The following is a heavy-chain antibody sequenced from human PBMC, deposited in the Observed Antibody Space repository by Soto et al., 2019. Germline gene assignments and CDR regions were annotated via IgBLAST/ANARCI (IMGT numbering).Heavy chain of an antibody. CDR3: ARDDEYSGNGMDV. Sequence: QVQWVESGGGVVQPGRFLRLSCAASKFTFSTYGMHWVRQAPGKGLEWVAVILNDGSNRYHADTVKDRFTISRDNSKNTLYLQMNSLRAEDTAVYYCARDDEYSGNGMDVWGQWTTVTVS. CDR1: KFTFSTYG. J-gene: IGHJ6*02. CDR2: ILNDGSNR. D-gene: IGHD3-10*01. V-gene: IGHV3-33*01.